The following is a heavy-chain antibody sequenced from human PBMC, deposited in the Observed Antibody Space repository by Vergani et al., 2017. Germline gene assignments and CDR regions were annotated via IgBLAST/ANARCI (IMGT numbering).Heavy chain of an antibody. D-gene: IGHD3-22*01. CDR3: ARGYYDSSGYYSSFDY. V-gene: IGHV4-59*01. J-gene: IGHJ4*02. CDR2: IYYSGST. Sequence: QVQLQESGPGLVKPSETLSLTCTVSGGSISSYYWSWIRQPPGKGLEWIGYIYYSGSTNYNPSLKSRVTISVDTSKNQFSLKLSSVTAADTAVYYCARGYYDSSGYYSSFDYWGQGTLVTVSS. CDR1: GGSISSYY.